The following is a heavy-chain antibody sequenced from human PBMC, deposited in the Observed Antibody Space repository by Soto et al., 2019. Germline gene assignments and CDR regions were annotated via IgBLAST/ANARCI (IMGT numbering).Heavy chain of an antibody. CDR1: GYTFTSYD. D-gene: IGHD5-12*01. CDR3: ATDFSGYDSPPVLNY. J-gene: IGHJ4*02. Sequence: GASVKVSCKASGYTFTSYDINWVRQATGQGLEWMGWMNPNSGNTGYAQKFQGRVTMTRNTSISTAYMELSSLISEDMAMYFCATDFSGYDSPPVLNYWGQGTLVTVSS. CDR2: MNPNSGNT. V-gene: IGHV1-8*01.